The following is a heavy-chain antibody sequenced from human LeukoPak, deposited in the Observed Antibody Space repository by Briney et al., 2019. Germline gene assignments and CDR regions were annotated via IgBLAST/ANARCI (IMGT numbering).Heavy chain of an antibody. V-gene: IGHV4-39*01. CDR1: GGSISSSSYY. J-gene: IGHJ4*02. CDR2: IYYSGST. Sequence: SETLSLTCTVSGGSISSSSYYWGWIRQPPGKGLEWIGSIYYSGSTYYNPSLKRRATISVDTSKNQFSLKLSSVTAADTAVYYCASQGRKNYDSSGYYYASWGQGTLVTVSS. D-gene: IGHD3-22*01. CDR3: ASQGRKNYDSSGYYYAS.